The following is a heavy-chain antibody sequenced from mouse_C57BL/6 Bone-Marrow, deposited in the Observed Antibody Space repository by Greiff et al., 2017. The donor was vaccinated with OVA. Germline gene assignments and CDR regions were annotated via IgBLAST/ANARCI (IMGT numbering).Heavy chain of an antibody. J-gene: IGHJ2*01. CDR3: ARRILTGTGDYFDY. CDR1: GYTFTSYW. CDR2: IDPSDSET. Sequence: QVQLQQPGAELVRPGSSVKLSCKASGYTFTSYWMHWVKQRPIQGLEWIGNIDPSDSETHYNQKFKDKATLTVDKSSSTAYMQLSSLTSEDSAVYYGARRILTGTGDYFDYWGQGTTLTVSS. D-gene: IGHD4-1*01. V-gene: IGHV1-52*01.